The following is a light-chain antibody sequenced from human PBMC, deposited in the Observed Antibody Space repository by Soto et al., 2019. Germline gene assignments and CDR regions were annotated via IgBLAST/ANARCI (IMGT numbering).Light chain of an antibody. V-gene: IGKV3-20*01. Sequence: EIVLTQSPGTLSLSPWERATLSCRASQSVSSNYLAWYQQKPGQAPRLLIYGASTRATGIPDRISGSGSGTDFTLTISRLEPEDFAVYYCQQYGRSPPLIFGGGTKVEIK. CDR1: QSVSSNY. CDR3: QQYGRSPPLI. J-gene: IGKJ4*01. CDR2: GAS.